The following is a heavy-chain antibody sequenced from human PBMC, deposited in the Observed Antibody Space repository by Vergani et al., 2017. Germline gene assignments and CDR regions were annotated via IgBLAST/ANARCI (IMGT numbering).Heavy chain of an antibody. Sequence: QVQLVESGGDLVKPGGSLRLSCAASRFTFSDYYMSWIRQAPGKGLEWVSYISSSGTTIYYADSVKGRYTISRDNAKNSLYLQMNSLRAEDTAVYYCARALEVDSSNWIYFNYYMDVWGKGTTVTVSS. D-gene: IGHD6-13*01. J-gene: IGHJ6*03. CDR1: RFTFSDYY. V-gene: IGHV3-11*01. CDR2: ISSSGTTI. CDR3: ARALEVDSSNWIYFNYYMDV.